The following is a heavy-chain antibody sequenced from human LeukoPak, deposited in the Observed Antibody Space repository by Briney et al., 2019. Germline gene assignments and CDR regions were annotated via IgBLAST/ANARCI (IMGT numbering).Heavy chain of an antibody. Sequence: GGSLRLSCAASGFTFSSYWMSWVRQAPGKGLEWVANIKQDGSEKYYVDSVKGRFTISRDNAKNSLYLQMNSLRAEDTAVYYCARDYCSGGSCYSDYRDYWGRGTLVTVSS. V-gene: IGHV3-7*01. D-gene: IGHD2-15*01. CDR3: ARDYCSGGSCYSDYRDY. CDR2: IKQDGSEK. J-gene: IGHJ4*02. CDR1: GFTFSSYW.